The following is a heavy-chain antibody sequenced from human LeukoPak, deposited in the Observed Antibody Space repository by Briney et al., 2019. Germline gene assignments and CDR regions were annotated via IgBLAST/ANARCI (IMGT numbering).Heavy chain of an antibody. J-gene: IGHJ4*02. V-gene: IGHV4-34*01. CDR3: ARGHGYIWGMSGY. CDR2: VSHSGST. D-gene: IGHD3-16*01. CDR1: DGSLSGYF. Sequence: SETLSLTCGVYDGSLSGYFWSWLRQPTGEGLEWIGEVSHSGSTNYNPSFKSRVTMSVDTSKNQVSLKLTSVTAADTAVYYCARGHGYIWGMSGYWGQGTLVTVSS.